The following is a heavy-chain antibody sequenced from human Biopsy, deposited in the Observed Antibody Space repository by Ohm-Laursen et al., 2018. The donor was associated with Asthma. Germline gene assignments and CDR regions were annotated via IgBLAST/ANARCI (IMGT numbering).Heavy chain of an antibody. V-gene: IGHV4-39*01. D-gene: IGHD6-13*01. CDR3: VRGSSSWHHGPFHYYYGLDV. CDR2: IYYSGTT. Sequence: PSQTLSLTCSLSSGSGGYMRSGNYYWGWIRQPPGKGLEWIGSIYYSGTTYYNPSPESRVTVSADTSKNQFSLKLTSVTAADTAVYYCVRGSSSWHHGPFHYYYGLDVWGQGTTATVSS. J-gene: IGHJ6*02. CDR1: SGSGGYMRSGNYY.